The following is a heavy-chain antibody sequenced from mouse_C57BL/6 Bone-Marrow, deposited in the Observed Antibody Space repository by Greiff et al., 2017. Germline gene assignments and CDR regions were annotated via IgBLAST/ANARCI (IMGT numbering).Heavy chain of an antibody. D-gene: IGHD1-1*01. Sequence: QVQLQQPGAELARPGASVKLSCKASGYTFTSYGISWVKQRTGQGLEWIGEISPRSGNTYYNEKFKGKATLTAVKSSSTAYMELSSLTYEDSAVYFCTNYSSSWGDYWGQGTTLTVSS. CDR1: GYTFTSYG. V-gene: IGHV1-81*01. CDR2: ISPRSGNT. CDR3: TNYSSSWGDY. J-gene: IGHJ2*01.